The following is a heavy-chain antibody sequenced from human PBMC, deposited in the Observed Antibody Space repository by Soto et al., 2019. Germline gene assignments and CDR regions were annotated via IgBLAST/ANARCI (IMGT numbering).Heavy chain of an antibody. D-gene: IGHD3-10*01. J-gene: IGHJ4*02. CDR1: GFTVSSNY. Sequence: EVQLVESGGGLIQPGGSLRLSCAASGFTVSSNYMSWVRQAPGKGLEWVSVIYSGGSTYYADSVKGRFTISRDNSKNALFLQMNSLKAEDMAVEFRAAFCFGELPRNYHLDYLGQGTLGNVFS. CDR3: AAFCFGELPRNYHLDY. V-gene: IGHV3-53*01. CDR2: IYSGGST.